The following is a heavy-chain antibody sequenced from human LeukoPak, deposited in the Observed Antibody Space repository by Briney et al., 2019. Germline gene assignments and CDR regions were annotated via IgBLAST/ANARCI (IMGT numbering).Heavy chain of an antibody. CDR2: INPNSGGT. J-gene: IGHJ3*02. D-gene: IGHD3-9*01. CDR1: GYTFTGYY. V-gene: IGHV1-2*02. CDR3: ARGVLRYFDEPDAFDI. Sequence: ASVKVSCKASGYTFTGYYMHWVRQAPGQGLEWMGWINPNSGGTNYAQKFQGRVTMTRDTSISTAYMELSRLRSDDTAVYYCARGVLRYFDEPDAFDIWGQGTMVTVSS.